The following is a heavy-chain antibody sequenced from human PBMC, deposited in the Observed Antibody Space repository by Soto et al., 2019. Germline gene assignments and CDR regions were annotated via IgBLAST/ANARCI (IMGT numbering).Heavy chain of an antibody. D-gene: IGHD3-9*01. Sequence: GGSLRLSCAASGFTFSNYNMNWVRQAPGKGLEWVSSISSSSSYIYYADSVKGRFTISRDNAKNSLYLQMNSLRAEDTAIYFCASQYDFFTRFLFDPRGQGTLVTVSS. CDR3: ASQYDFFTRFLFDP. CDR1: GFTFSNYN. V-gene: IGHV3-21*01. J-gene: IGHJ5*02. CDR2: ISSSSSYI.